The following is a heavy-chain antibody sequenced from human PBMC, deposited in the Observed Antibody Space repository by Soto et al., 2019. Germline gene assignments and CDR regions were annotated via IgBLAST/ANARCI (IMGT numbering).Heavy chain of an antibody. CDR3: ARTSRTMFGPSNGYYGMGV. Sequence: SETLSLTCTVSGGSISSGEYYWTWIRQPPGKGLEWIGYISYSGSTHYSPSLKSRVSITVDTSKNQFSLNLASVSAEATAVYYCARTSRTMFGPSNGYYGMGVWGQGTTVTVSS. CDR1: GGSISSGEYY. V-gene: IGHV4-30-4*01. J-gene: IGHJ6*01. CDR2: ISYSGST. D-gene: IGHD3-3*01.